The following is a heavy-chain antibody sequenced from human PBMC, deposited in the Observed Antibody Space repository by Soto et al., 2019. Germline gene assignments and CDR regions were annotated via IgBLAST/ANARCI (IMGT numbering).Heavy chain of an antibody. J-gene: IGHJ4*02. CDR2: IHYSGRT. CDR1: GGSISDSDNY. CDR3: ARTYFGSGSQYY. Sequence: QLQLQESGPGLVEPSETLSLTCTVSGGSISDSDNYWGWIRQSPGKGLEWIGSIHYSGRTYQNPSLKSRVAIPVQTSKTQFSLKLRYVTAADTAVYYCARTYFGSGSQYYWCQGALVNVSS. D-gene: IGHD3-10*01. V-gene: IGHV4-39*01.